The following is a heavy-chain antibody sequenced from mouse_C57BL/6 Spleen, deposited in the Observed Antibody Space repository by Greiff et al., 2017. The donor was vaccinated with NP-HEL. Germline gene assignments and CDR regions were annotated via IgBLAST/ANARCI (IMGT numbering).Heavy chain of an antibody. V-gene: IGHV2-2*01. CDR3: ARKRDTTVVADWYFDV. CDR1: GFSLTSYG. D-gene: IGHD1-1*01. Sequence: VHLVESGPGLVQPSQSLSITCTVSGFSLTSYGVHWVRQSPGKGLEWLGVIWSGGSTDYNAAFISRLSISKDNSKSQVFFKMNSLQADDTAIYYCARKRDTTVVADWYFDVWGTGTTVTVSS. CDR2: IWSGGST. J-gene: IGHJ1*03.